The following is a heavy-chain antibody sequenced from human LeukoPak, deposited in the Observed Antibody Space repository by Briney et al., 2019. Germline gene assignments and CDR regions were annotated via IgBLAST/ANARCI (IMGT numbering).Heavy chain of an antibody. CDR3: ARTNNWNRPGEGAFDI. D-gene: IGHD1-20*01. CDR1: GGTFSSYA. CDR2: IIPIFGTA. Sequence: GASVKVSCKASGGTFSSYAISWVRQAPGQGLEWMGGIIPIFGTANYAQKFQGRVTITTDESTSTAYMELSSLRSEDTAVYYCARTNNWNRPGEGAFDIWGQGTMVTVSS. J-gene: IGHJ3*02. V-gene: IGHV1-69*05.